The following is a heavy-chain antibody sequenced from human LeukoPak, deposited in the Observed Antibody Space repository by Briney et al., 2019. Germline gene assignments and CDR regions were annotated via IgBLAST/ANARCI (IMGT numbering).Heavy chain of an antibody. CDR2: ISGSGGST. D-gene: IGHD3-10*01. V-gene: IGHV3-23*01. J-gene: IGHJ3*02. Sequence: GGSLRLSCAASGFTFSSYAMSWVRQAPGKGLEWVSAISGSGGSTYYADSVKGRFAISRDNSKNTLYLQMNSLRAEDTAVYYCAKDRGAVDDAFDIWGQGTMVTVSS. CDR1: GFTFSSYA. CDR3: AKDRGAVDDAFDI.